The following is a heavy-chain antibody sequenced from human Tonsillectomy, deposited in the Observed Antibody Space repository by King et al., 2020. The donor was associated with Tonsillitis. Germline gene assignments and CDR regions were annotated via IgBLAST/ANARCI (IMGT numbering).Heavy chain of an antibody. J-gene: IGHJ3*02. Sequence: QVQLVQSGAEVKKPGSSVKVSCKASGGTFSSYAISWVRQAPGQGLEWMGGIIPIFGTANYAQKFQGRVTITADESTGTAYMELSSLRSEDTAVYYCASDPGIPEGATTVVTLAAFDIWGQGTMVTASS. V-gene: IGHV1-69*01. D-gene: IGHD4-23*01. CDR2: IIPIFGTA. CDR3: ASDPGIPEGATTVVTLAAFDI. CDR1: GGTFSSYA.